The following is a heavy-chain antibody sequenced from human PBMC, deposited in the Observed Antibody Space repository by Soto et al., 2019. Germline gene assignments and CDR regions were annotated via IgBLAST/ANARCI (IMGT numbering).Heavy chain of an antibody. CDR3: AREHSYDPLDI. CDR2: ISRSDSTI. V-gene: IGHV3-48*03. J-gene: IGHJ3*02. Sequence: PGGSLRLSCAASGFTFSSYEMNWVRQAPGKGLEWVSYISRSDSTIYYADSLKGRFTISRDNAKNSLYLQMNSLRAEDTAVYYCAREHSYDPLDIWGQGTMVTGSS. CDR1: GFTFSSYE. D-gene: IGHD5-18*01.